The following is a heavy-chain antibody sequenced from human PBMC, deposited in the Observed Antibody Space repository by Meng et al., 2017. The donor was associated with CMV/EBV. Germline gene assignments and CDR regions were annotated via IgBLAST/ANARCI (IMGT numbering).Heavy chain of an antibody. CDR2: ISWNSGSI. CDR3: ARVPYGLVVY. J-gene: IGHJ4*02. Sequence: GGSLRLSCAASGFTFDDYAMHWVRQAPGKGLEWVSGISWNSGSIGYADSVKGRFTISRDNAKNSLYLQMNSLRAEDTAVYYCARVPYGLVVYWGQGTLVTVSS. CDR1: GFTFDDYA. V-gene: IGHV3-9*01. D-gene: IGHD6-19*01.